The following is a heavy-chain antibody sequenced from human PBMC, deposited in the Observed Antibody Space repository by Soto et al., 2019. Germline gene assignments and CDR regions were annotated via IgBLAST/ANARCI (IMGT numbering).Heavy chain of an antibody. V-gene: IGHV4-59*01. J-gene: IGHJ5*02. Sequence: QVQLQESGPGLLKPSETLSLTCTVSGGSISSYYWSWIRQPPGKGLEWIGYIYYSVSTNYNPSLKSRVNRSVDTSNNHFSMRLSSVTAADTAVYYCARGRPGRSWFAHWGQGTLVTVSS. CDR2: IYYSVST. CDR3: ARGRPGRSWFAH. CDR1: GGSISSYY.